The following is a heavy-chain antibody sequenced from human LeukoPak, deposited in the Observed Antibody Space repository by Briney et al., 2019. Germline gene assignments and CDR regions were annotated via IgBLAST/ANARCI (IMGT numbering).Heavy chain of an antibody. Sequence: GGSLRLSCAASGFTFSTYSMNWVRQAPGKGLEWVSSISGGRTYIFYADSVKGRFTVTRDNAKSSVYLQMNSLRAEDTAVYYCARDPDGGNSGAHYYYGMDVWGQGTTVTVSS. V-gene: IGHV3-21*01. J-gene: IGHJ6*02. CDR1: GFTFSTYS. CDR3: ARDPDGGNSGAHYYYGMDV. D-gene: IGHD4-23*01. CDR2: ISGGRTYI.